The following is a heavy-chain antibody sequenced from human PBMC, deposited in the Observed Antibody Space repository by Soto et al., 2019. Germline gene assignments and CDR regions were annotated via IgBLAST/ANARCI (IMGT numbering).Heavy chain of an antibody. D-gene: IGHD3-9*01. Sequence: ASVKVSCKTSAYTFTNYGINWVRQAPGQGLEWMGWINLYNGNTKYAQKLQGRVTMTTDISTNTAYMELKSLTSDDTAVYYCARGGYDILTGLDYWGQGTLVTVSS. V-gene: IGHV1-18*01. CDR2: INLYNGNT. CDR1: AYTFTNYG. J-gene: IGHJ4*02. CDR3: ARGGYDILTGLDY.